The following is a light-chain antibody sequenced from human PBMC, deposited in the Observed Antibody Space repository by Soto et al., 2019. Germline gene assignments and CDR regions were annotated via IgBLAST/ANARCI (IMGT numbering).Light chain of an antibody. J-gene: IGKJ3*01. CDR2: GAS. CDR1: QSVSSNY. CDR3: QQYGSSLFT. Sequence: EIVLTQSPDTLSLSPGERATLSCRARQSVSSNYLAWYQQKAGQAPRLLIYGASRRATGIPDRFSGGGSGTDFTLTITRLEPEDFAVYYCQQYGSSLFTFGPGTKVDIK. V-gene: IGKV3-20*01.